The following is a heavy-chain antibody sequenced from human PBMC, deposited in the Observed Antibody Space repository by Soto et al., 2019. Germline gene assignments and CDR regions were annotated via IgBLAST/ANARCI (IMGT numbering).Heavy chain of an antibody. J-gene: IGHJ3*01. D-gene: IGHD3-10*01. CDR2: IGIGSSSK. CDR1: GFTFRNYG. CDR3: ERDQLYYKYISRRPSNAIDV. Sequence: GGSLRLSCAASGFTFRNYGMNWVRQAPGKGLEWVSYIGIGSSSKYYADAVKGRVTISRDNAKNSLYLQMNSLRAEDTAVYYCERDQLYYKYISRRPSNAIDVWGQGPIVTVSS. V-gene: IGHV3-48*01.